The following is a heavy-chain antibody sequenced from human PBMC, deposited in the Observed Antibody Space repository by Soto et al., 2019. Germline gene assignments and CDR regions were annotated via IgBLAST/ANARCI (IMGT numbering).Heavy chain of an antibody. CDR2: IFPGDSDI. CDR3: GRFGIGGCLGGRCFTSFPYYGMDV. J-gene: IGHJ6*02. D-gene: IGHD2-15*01. V-gene: IGHV5-51*01. Sequence: GESLKISCRVSGYSFSDYWIGWVRQMPWKGLGWVGIIFPGDSDIKYSPSFQGQVTISADKSISTAHLQWSSLKASDTGTYYCGRFGIGGCLGGRCFTSFPYYGMDVWGQGTTVTVSS. CDR1: GYSFSDYW.